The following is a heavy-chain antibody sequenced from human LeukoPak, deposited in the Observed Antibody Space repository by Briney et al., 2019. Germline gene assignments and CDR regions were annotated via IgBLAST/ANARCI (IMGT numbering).Heavy chain of an antibody. V-gene: IGHV4-61*09. D-gene: IGHD5-18*01. CDR1: SGSICCGTYY. CDR3: AGSPTVDTATDY. Sequence: PSETLSLNCTVSSGSICCGTYYWRWIRQPAGKGLVWIGHIYACGSTHYIPALKSRATKSVDRTNNQISLKLSSVTAADSSLSYSAGSPTVDTATDYWGHGTPVTVSP. J-gene: IGHJ4*01. CDR2: IYACGST.